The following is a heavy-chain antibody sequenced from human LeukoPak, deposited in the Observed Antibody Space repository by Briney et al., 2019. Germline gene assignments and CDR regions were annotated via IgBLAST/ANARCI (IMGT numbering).Heavy chain of an antibody. Sequence: ASVKVSCKASGYTFTDYYIHWVRQAPGQGLEWMGWIDPKSGGTSFAQKFQGSVTMTRDTSISTAYIELSRLKYDDTAVYYCARDPKGSITMVRGAHYYYYYMDVWGKGTTVTISS. CDR3: ARDPKGSITMVRGAHYYYYYMDV. CDR1: GYTFTDYY. J-gene: IGHJ6*03. D-gene: IGHD3-10*01. CDR2: IDPKSGGT. V-gene: IGHV1-2*02.